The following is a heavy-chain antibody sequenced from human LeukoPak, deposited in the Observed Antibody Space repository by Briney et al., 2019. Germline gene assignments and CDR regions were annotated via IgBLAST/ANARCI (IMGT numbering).Heavy chain of an antibody. Sequence: GRSLRLSCAASGFTFSSYAMHWVRQAPGKGLEWVSSISSSSSYIYYADSVKGRFTISRDNAKNSLYLQMNSLRAEDTAVYYCAREGNSSSFDYWGQGTLVTVSS. J-gene: IGHJ4*02. V-gene: IGHV3-21*01. CDR1: GFTFSSYA. D-gene: IGHD6-6*01. CDR2: ISSSSSYI. CDR3: AREGNSSSFDY.